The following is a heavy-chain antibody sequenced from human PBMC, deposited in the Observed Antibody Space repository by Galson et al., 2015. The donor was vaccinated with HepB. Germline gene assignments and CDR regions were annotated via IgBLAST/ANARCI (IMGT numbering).Heavy chain of an antibody. CDR3: ARADDYSSYVPFDY. J-gene: IGHJ4*02. V-gene: IGHV7-4-1*02. CDR1: GYIFTSYA. D-gene: IGHD4-11*01. CDR2: LNTDTGNP. Sequence: QSGAEVKEPGESLKVSCKASGYIFTSYAMVWVRQAPGQGLEWMGWLNTDTGNPTYAKGFTGRFVFSLDTSVSTAYLQISSLKVEDTAVYYCARADDYSSYVPFDYWGQGTLVTVSS.